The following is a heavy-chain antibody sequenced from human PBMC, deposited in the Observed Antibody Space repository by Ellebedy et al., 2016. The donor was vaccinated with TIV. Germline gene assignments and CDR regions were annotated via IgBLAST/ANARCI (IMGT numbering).Heavy chain of an antibody. Sequence: GGSLRLSXAASGFTFISSAMSWVRQAPGKGLEWVSGISGRGGSTYYADSVKGRFTIPRDKSMNRLYLQMNSLRAEDTAVYFCAKDPMSIPLYGMEQWGQGTLVTVSS. V-gene: IGHV3-23*01. J-gene: IGHJ4*02. CDR2: ISGRGGST. D-gene: IGHD3-3*01. CDR1: GFTFISSA. CDR3: AKDPMSIPLYGMEQ.